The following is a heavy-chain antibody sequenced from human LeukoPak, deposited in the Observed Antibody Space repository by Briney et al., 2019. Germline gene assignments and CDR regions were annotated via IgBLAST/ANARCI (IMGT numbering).Heavy chain of an antibody. CDR3: AKGRLRCTGSSCYPDAFDV. CDR1: GFTFINFA. D-gene: IGHD2-2*01. Sequence: GRSLRLSCAASGFTFINFAMSWVRQAPGKGLEWVSGVSDSGDSASYADSVRDRFTISRDNIKNTLYLQINSLRVDDTAVYYCAKGRLRCTGSSCYPDAFDVWGQGTMVTVSS. CDR2: VSDSGDSA. V-gene: IGHV3-23*01. J-gene: IGHJ3*01.